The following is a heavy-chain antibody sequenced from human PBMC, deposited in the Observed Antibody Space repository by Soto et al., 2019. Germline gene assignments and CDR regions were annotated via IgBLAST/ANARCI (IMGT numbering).Heavy chain of an antibody. CDR3: AFYYCNSFALDYFDY. CDR2: VYPGDSET. V-gene: IGHV5-51*01. D-gene: IGHD2-2*01. J-gene: IGHJ4*02. Sequence: GESLKISCKVSEHSFSGYWIGGVRQIPGKGLEWMGIVYPGDSETRVSPSFQGQVTISVDKSISTAYLQWSRLKASDTAMYYCAFYYCNSFALDYFDYWGQGTLVTVSS. CDR1: EHSFSGYW.